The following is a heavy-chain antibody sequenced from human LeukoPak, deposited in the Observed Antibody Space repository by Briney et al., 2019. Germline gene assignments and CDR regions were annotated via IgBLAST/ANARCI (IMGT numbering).Heavy chain of an antibody. D-gene: IGHD2-15*01. CDR1: GGSISSSSYY. J-gene: IGHJ4*02. CDR2: IYYSGST. V-gene: IGHV4-39*01. Sequence: PSETLSLTCTVSGGSISSSSYYRGWIRQPPGKGLEGIGSIYYSGSTYYNPSLKSRVTISVDTSKNQFSLKLSSVTAADTAVYYCAHRGYYFLGYWDYWGQGTLVTVSS. CDR3: AHRGYYFLGYWDY.